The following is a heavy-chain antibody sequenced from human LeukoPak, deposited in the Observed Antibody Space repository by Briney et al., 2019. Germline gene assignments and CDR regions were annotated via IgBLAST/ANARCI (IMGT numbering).Heavy chain of an antibody. CDR2: INPNSGGT. V-gene: IGHV1-2*02. CDR3: ARSMDIVVVPAAIPPDY. D-gene: IGHD2-2*02. Sequence: ASVKVSCKASGYTFTGYYMHWVRQAPGQGLEWMGWINPNSGGTNYAQKFQGRVTMTRDTSISTAYMELSRLRSDDTAVYYCARSMDIVVVPAAIPPDYWGQGTLVTVSS. CDR1: GYTFTGYY. J-gene: IGHJ4*02.